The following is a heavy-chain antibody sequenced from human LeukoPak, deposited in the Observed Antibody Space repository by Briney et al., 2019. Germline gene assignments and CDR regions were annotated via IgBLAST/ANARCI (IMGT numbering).Heavy chain of an antibody. CDR3: ARGRYSNWERYYYMDV. V-gene: IGHV4-34*01. CDR2: INKSESS. Sequence: PSETLSLTCAVYGGSLSAYYWSWIRQSPGKGREWMGEINKSESSNYNPSLKSRVTISVDTSKNQVSLQLSPVTAADTAVYYCARGRYSNWERYYYMDVWGKGATVTVSS. CDR1: GGSLSAYY. J-gene: IGHJ6*03. D-gene: IGHD4-11*01.